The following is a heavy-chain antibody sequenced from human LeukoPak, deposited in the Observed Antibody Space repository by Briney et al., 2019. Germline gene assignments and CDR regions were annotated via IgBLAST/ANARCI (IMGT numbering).Heavy chain of an antibody. D-gene: IGHD3-22*01. CDR1: GYSFTSYW. J-gene: IGHJ3*02. Sequence: GESLKISCKGSGYSFTSYWIGWVRQMPGKGLEWMGIIYPGDSDTRYSPSFQGQVTISADKSISTAYLQGSSLKASDTAMYYCARQADTMIVVVSAFDIWGQGTMVTVSS. CDR3: ARQADTMIVVVSAFDI. V-gene: IGHV5-51*01. CDR2: IYPGDSDT.